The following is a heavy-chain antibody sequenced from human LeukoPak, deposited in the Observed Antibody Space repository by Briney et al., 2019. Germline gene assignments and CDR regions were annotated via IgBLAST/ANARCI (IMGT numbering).Heavy chain of an antibody. Sequence: GGSLRLSCAASGFTFSSYSMNWVRQAPGKGLEWVSSISSSSSYIYYADPVKGRFTISRDNAKNSLYLQMNSLRAEDTAFYYCAKASGMALAGTSSYYSYYYMDVWGKGTTVTISS. V-gene: IGHV3-21*04. CDR1: GFTFSSYS. J-gene: IGHJ6*03. D-gene: IGHD6-19*01. CDR2: ISSSSSYI. CDR3: AKASGMALAGTSSYYSYYYMDV.